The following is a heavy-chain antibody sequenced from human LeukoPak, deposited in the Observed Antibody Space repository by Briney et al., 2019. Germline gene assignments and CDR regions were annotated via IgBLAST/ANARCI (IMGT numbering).Heavy chain of an antibody. CDR3: ARAHAERWLQPYFDY. J-gene: IGHJ4*02. CDR1: GGSISSYY. V-gene: IGHV4-59*01. CDR2: IYYSGST. D-gene: IGHD5-24*01. Sequence: SETLSLTCTVSGGSISSYYWSWIRQPPGKGLEWIGYIYYSGSTNYNPSLKSRVTISVDTSKNQFSLKLSSVTAADTAVYYRARAHAERWLQPYFDYWGQGTLVTVSS.